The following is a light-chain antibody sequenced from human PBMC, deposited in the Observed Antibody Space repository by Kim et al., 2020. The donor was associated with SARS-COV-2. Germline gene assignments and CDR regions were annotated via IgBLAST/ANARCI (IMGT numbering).Light chain of an antibody. V-gene: IGKV3-11*01. J-gene: IGKJ3*01. Sequence: EIVLTQSPATLSLSPGERATLSCRASQSVSSCLAWYQQKPGQAPRLLIYDASNRATGIPARFSGSGSGTDFTLTISSLEPEDFAIYYCQQRSNWVTFGPGTKVDIK. CDR3: QQRSNWVT. CDR2: DAS. CDR1: QSVSSC.